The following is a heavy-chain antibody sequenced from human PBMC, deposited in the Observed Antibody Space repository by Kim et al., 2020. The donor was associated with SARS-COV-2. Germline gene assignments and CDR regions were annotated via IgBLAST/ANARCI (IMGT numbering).Heavy chain of an antibody. CDR3: AKDYYYDSSISGMYV. V-gene: IGHV3-30*18. Sequence: GGSLRLSCAASGFTFSSYGMHWVRQAPGKGLEWVAVISYDGSNKYYADSVKGRFTISRDNSKNTLYLQMNSLRAEDTAVYYCAKDYYYDSSISGMYVWGQGTTVTVSS. D-gene: IGHD3-22*01. CDR1: GFTFSSYG. J-gene: IGHJ6*02. CDR2: ISYDGSNK.